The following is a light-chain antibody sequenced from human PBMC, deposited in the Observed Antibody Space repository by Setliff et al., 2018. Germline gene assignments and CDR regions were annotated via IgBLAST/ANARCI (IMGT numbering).Light chain of an antibody. CDR1: SSDVGTYNL. CDR3: SSYTSSSTL. Sequence: QSALTQPASVSGSPGQSITISCTGTSSDVGTYNLVSWYQQHPGKAPKLMIFDVLNRPSGVSDRFSGSKSGNTASLTITGLQAEDEADYYCSSYTSSSTLFGTGTKVTVL. CDR2: DVL. V-gene: IGLV2-14*02. J-gene: IGLJ1*01.